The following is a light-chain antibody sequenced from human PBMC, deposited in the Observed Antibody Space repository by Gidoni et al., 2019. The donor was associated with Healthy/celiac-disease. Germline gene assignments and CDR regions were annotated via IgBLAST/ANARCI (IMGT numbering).Light chain of an antibody. CDR2: GAS. CDR1: QSVSSN. V-gene: IGKV3-15*01. Sequence: EIVMTQSPATLSLSPGERATLSGRASQSVSSNLAWYQQKPGQAPRLLIYGASTRATSIPARFSGIGSGTDFTLTISSLQSEDFAVYYCQQYNNWPPGRTFGQWTKVEIK. J-gene: IGKJ1*01. CDR3: QQYNNWPPGRT.